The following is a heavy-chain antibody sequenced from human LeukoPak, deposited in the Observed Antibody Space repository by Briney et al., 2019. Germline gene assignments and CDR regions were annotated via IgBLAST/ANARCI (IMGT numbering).Heavy chain of an antibody. J-gene: IGHJ4*02. D-gene: IGHD3-22*01. CDR2: IIPMFNEP. V-gene: IGHV1-46*01. CDR3: ATTFQYDSGVLFATGIES. Sequence: GASVKVSCKASGYTFTSYYMHWVRQAPGQGLEWMGGIIPMFNEPKYAQRFQDRITIMADTSTGTASMSLSSLRYDDTAVYYCATTFQYDSGVLFATGIESWGQGTLVSVSS. CDR1: GYTFTSYY.